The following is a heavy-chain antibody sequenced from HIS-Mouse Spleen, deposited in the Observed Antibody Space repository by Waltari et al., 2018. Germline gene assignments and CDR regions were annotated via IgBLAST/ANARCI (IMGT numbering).Heavy chain of an antibody. V-gene: IGHV2-70*15. CDR3: ARIAEGYSSGWYAFDY. Sequence: QVTLRESGPALVKPTQTLTLTCPFSGFSLSTSGMCVSLIRQPPGKALEWLARIDWDDGKYYSTSLKTRLTISKDTSKNQVVLTMTNMDPVDTATYYCARIAEGYSSGWYAFDYWGQGTLVTVSS. CDR2: IDWDDGK. D-gene: IGHD6-19*01. CDR1: GFSLSTSGMC. J-gene: IGHJ4*02.